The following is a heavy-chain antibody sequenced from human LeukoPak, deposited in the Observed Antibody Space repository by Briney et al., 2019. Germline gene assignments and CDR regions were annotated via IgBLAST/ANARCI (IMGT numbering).Heavy chain of an antibody. D-gene: IGHD6-13*01. Sequence: SEALSLTCTVSGGSISSYYWSWIRQPPGKGLEWIGYIYYSGSTNYNPSLKSRVTISVDTSKNQFSLKLSSVTAADTAVYYCARVYSSSWVYFDYWGQGTLVTVSS. V-gene: IGHV4-59*01. CDR1: GGSISSYY. CDR3: ARVYSSSWVYFDY. J-gene: IGHJ4*02. CDR2: IYYSGST.